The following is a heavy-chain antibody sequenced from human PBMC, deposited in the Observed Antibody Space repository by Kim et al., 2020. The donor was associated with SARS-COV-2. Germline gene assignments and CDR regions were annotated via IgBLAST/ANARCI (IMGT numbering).Heavy chain of an antibody. CDR1: GGTFSSYA. D-gene: IGHD2-2*01. Sequence: SVKVSCKASGGTFSSYAISWVRQAPGQGLEWMGGIIPIFGTANYAQKFQGRVTITADESTSTAYMELSSLRSEDTAVYYCARDQPAAMTYLVRGYYYYGMDVWGQGTTVTVSS. CDR3: ARDQPAAMTYLVRGYYYYGMDV. J-gene: IGHJ6*02. CDR2: IIPIFGTA. V-gene: IGHV1-69*13.